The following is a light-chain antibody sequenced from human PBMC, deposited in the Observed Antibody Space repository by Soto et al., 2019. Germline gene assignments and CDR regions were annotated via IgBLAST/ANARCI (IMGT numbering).Light chain of an antibody. J-gene: IGLJ2*01. Sequence: QSALTQPASVSGSPGQSITISGTGTSSDVGGYNYVSWYQQHPGKAPKLMIYDVNNRPSGVSNRFSGSKSGNTASLTISGLQAEDEADYYCSSYTSSSTLDVVFGGGTKVTVL. CDR1: SSDVGGYNY. CDR2: DVN. V-gene: IGLV2-14*01. CDR3: SSYTSSSTLDVV.